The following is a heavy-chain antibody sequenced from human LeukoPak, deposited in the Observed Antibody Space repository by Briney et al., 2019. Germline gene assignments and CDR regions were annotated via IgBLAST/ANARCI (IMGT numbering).Heavy chain of an antibody. CDR3: ARVRVGMIVVVDWNAFDI. D-gene: IGHD3-22*01. Sequence: SQTLSLTCAISGDSVSSNSAAWNWIRQSPSRGLEWLGRTYYRSKWYNDYAVSVKSRITINPDTSKNQFSLQLNSVTPEDTAVYYCARVRVGMIVVVDWNAFDIWGQGTMVTVSS. CDR2: TYYRSKWYN. V-gene: IGHV6-1*01. CDR1: GDSVSSNSAA. J-gene: IGHJ3*02.